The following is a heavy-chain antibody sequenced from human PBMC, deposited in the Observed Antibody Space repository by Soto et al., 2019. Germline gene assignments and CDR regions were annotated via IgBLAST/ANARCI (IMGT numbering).Heavy chain of an antibody. CDR2: IWFAGSNK. CDR3: ARDSSSWYPPYYYYYMDV. Sequence: QVQLVESGVGVVQPGRSLSLSCAVSGFTFSSYVMHWVRQAPCKGLEWVAVIWFAGSNKYYADSVQGRFTISRDNSTNTLYLHMNSLRAENTAVYYCARDSSSWYPPYYYYYMDVWVKGTTVTVSS. D-gene: IGHD6-13*01. CDR1: GFTFSSYV. J-gene: IGHJ6*03. V-gene: IGHV3-33*01.